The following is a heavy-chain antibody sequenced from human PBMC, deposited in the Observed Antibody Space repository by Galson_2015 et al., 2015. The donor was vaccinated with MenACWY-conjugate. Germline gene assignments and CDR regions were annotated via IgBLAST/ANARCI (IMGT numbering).Heavy chain of an antibody. D-gene: IGHD6-13*01. CDR3: SRGGTSSWYIMCAFDM. V-gene: IGHV3-49*03. CDR1: GFTFGDYA. J-gene: IGHJ3*02. CDR2: IRKKTYGVTT. Sequence: SLRLSCAASGFTFGDYALSWFRQAPGKGLEWVGFIRKKTYGVTTDYAASVKGRFIISRDDSKSIAYLQMNSLKTEDTAVYFCSRGGTSSWYIMCAFDMWGQGTMVTVSS.